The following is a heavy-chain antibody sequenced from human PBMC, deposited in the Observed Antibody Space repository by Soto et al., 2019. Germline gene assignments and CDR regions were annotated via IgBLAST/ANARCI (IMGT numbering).Heavy chain of an antibody. CDR1: GFSLTTSGVG. V-gene: IGHV2-5*02. J-gene: IGHJ4*02. CDR3: ALHLYYGLGSYSFDS. D-gene: IGHD3-10*01. Sequence: QITLKESGPTLVRPTQTLTLTCTFSGFSLTTSGVGVGWIRQPPGNALQWLAVINWADDNRYSSSLKSTLTTTKDTAKNRVVLTMTNMDPVDTATYYCALHLYYGLGSYSFDSWGQGTLVTVSS. CDR2: INWADDN.